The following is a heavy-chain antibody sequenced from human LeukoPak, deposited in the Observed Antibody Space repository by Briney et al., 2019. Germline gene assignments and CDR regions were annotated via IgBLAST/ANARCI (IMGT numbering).Heavy chain of an antibody. J-gene: IGHJ4*02. CDR3: AGHHPRNTVDF. V-gene: IGHV4-59*08. Sequence: SETLSLTCTVSGGSISSFYWSWIRQPPGKGLEWIAYISDIGSINYNPSLKSRVTISLDTSKNQFSLKPSSVTAADTAVYYCAGHHPRNTVDFWGQGTLVTVSS. CDR1: GGSISSFY. D-gene: IGHD2/OR15-2a*01. CDR2: ISDIGSI.